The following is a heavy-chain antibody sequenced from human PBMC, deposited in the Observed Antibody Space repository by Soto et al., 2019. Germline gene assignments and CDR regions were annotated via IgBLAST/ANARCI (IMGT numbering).Heavy chain of an antibody. V-gene: IGHV2-5*02. CDR3: ARLGPAGYCDY. D-gene: IGHD6-6*01. Sequence: ITLKESGTTLGKPRQTLTLPRTFSGLSLSTSGGDVGWVRQPPGKALEWLALVYWDDDKRYSPSLKSRLTITKDTPKNQVVLTMTNMDPVDTATYCCARLGPAGYCDYWGQGTLVTGS. CDR2: VYWDDDK. CDR1: GLSLSTSGGD. J-gene: IGHJ4*02.